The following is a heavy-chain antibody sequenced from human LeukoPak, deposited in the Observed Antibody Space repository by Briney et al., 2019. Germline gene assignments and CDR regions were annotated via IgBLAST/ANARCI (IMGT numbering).Heavy chain of an antibody. CDR1: GFTFSDHY. D-gene: IGHD6-6*01. V-gene: IGHV3-72*01. CDR2: TRNKANSYTT. CDR3: AAIAARPGVDY. J-gene: IGHJ4*02. Sequence: GGSLRLSCAASGFTFSDHYMDWVRQAPGKGLEWVGRTRNKANSYTTEYAASVKGRFTISRDDSKNSLYLQINSLKTEDTAVYYCAAIAARPGVDYWGQGTLVTVSS.